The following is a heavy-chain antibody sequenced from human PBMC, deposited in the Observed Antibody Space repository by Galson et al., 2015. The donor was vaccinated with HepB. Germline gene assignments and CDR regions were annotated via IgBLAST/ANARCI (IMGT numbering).Heavy chain of an antibody. J-gene: IGHJ4*02. D-gene: IGHD5-12*01. V-gene: IGHV1-69*02. Sequence: SVKVSCKASGGTFSSYTISWVRQAPGQGLEWMGRIIPILGIANYAQKFQGRVTITADKSTSTAYMELSSLRSEDTAVYYCARADSGYVFDYWGQGTLVTVSS. CDR2: IIPILGIA. CDR1: GGTFSSYT. CDR3: ARADSGYVFDY.